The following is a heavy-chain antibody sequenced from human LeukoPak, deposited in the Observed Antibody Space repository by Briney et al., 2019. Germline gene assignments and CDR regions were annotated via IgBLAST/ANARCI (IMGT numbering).Heavy chain of an antibody. Sequence: GGSLRLSCAASGFNFANHAMSWVRQTPGKGLEWVSAISGGGDITYYADSVTGRFTISRDNSKDTLFLQMHSLRPGDTAVYYCVSSDYVWGSYRYPSDAFDIWGQGTMVTVSS. D-gene: IGHD3-16*02. CDR2: ISGGGDIT. J-gene: IGHJ3*02. CDR3: VSSDYVWGSYRYPSDAFDI. V-gene: IGHV3-23*01. CDR1: GFNFANHA.